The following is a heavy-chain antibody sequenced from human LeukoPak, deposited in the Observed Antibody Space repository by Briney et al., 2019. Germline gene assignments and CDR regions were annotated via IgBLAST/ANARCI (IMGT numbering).Heavy chain of an antibody. CDR2: IYYSGST. D-gene: IGHD3-22*01. J-gene: IGHJ4*02. Sequence: SETLSLTCTVSDGSISSYYWSWIRQPPGKGLEWIGYIYYSGSTNYNPSLKSRVTISVDTSKNQFSLKLSPVTAADTAVYYCANYYYDSSGYYYFDYWGQGTLVTVSS. V-gene: IGHV4-59*01. CDR1: DGSISSYY. CDR3: ANYYYDSSGYYYFDY.